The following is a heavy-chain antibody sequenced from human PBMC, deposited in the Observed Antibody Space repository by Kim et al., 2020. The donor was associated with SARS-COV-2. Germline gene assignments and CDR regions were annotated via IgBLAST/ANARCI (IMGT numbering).Heavy chain of an antibody. CDR2: INHSGST. J-gene: IGHJ4*02. D-gene: IGHD4-17*01. V-gene: IGHV4-34*01. CDR3: ARGEEDYGDLY. CDR1: GGSFSGYY. Sequence: SETLSLTCAVYGGSFSGYYWSWIRQPPGKGLEWIGEINHSGSTNYNPSLKSRVTISVDTSKNQFSLKLSSVTAADTAVYYCARGEEDYGDLYWGQGTLVTVSS.